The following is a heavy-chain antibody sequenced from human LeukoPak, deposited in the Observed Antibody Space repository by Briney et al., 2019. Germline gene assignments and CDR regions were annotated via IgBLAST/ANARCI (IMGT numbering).Heavy chain of an antibody. Sequence: PSETLSLTCAVSGYSISSGHYWGWIRQPPGTGLEWIGSFYHSGSTYSNPSDKSQVTISVDTSKNQFSLKLSSVTAADAAVYYCASLPYDILTGYKVVYYFDYWGQGTLVTVSS. CDR3: ASLPYDILTGYKVVYYFDY. D-gene: IGHD3-9*01. J-gene: IGHJ4*02. V-gene: IGHV4-38-2*01. CDR2: FYHSGST. CDR1: GYSISSGHY.